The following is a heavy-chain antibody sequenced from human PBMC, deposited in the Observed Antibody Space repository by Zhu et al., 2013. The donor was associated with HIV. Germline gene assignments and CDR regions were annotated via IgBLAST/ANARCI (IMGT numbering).Heavy chain of an antibody. CDR3: ARDRQNIEVMVDYYYYGMDV. D-gene: IGHD2-21*01. J-gene: IGHJ6*02. V-gene: IGHV1-2*02. CDR1: GYIFTDYY. CDR2: INSKSGGT. Sequence: QVILVQSGAELKKPGASAQISCKTSGYIFTDYYIYWVRQAPGQGLEWLGWINSKSGGTNYGEKFQGRFTMTWDTSISTAYMKLRGLTSDDAAVYYCARDRQNIEVMVDYYYYGMDVWGQGTTVTVSS.